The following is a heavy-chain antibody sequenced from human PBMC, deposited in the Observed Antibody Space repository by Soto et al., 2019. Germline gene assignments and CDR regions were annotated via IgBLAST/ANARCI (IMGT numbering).Heavy chain of an antibody. J-gene: IGHJ3*02. CDR2: IIPIFGTA. V-gene: IGHV1-69*13. CDR3: ARAARSLDAFDI. Sequence: SVKVSCKASGGTFSSYAISCVRQAPGQGLEWMGGIIPIFGTANYAQKFQGRVTITADESTSTAYMELSSLRSEDTAVYYCARAARSLDAFDIWGQGTMVTVSS. CDR1: GGTFSSYA. D-gene: IGHD1-26*01.